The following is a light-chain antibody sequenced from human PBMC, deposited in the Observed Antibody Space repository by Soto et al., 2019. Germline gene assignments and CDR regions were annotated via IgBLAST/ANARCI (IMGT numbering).Light chain of an antibody. CDR3: QQYETFWT. J-gene: IGKJ1*01. V-gene: IGKV1-5*01. CDR2: DVS. Sequence: IQLTQSPSFLSASIGDRVTITCRASQGIGSWLAWYQQKPGKAPKLLIYDVSSLESGVPSRFSGSGSGTKFTLTISSLQPDDSATYYCQQYETFWTFGQGTKVDSK. CDR1: QGIGSW.